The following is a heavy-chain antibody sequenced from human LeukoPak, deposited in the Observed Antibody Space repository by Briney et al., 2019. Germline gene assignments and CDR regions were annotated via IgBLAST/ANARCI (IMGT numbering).Heavy chain of an antibody. Sequence: GESLKISCKGSGYSFASYWIGWVRQIPGKGLEWMGIIYPGDSDTRYSPSFQGQVTISADKSISTAYLQWSSLKASDTAMYYCARHEADYGDYVGVYYYYGMDVWGQGTTVTVSS. V-gene: IGHV5-51*01. CDR1: GYSFASYW. CDR3: ARHEADYGDYVGVYYYYGMDV. J-gene: IGHJ6*02. D-gene: IGHD4-17*01. CDR2: IYPGDSDT.